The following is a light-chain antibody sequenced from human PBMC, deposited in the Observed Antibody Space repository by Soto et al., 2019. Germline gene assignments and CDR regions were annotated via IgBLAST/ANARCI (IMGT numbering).Light chain of an antibody. CDR1: QSIVTY. J-gene: IGKJ1*01. V-gene: IGKV1-39*01. CDR3: QQSYSTPPWT. CDR2: AAS. Sequence: DIQMTQSPSSLSASVGDRVTITCRASQSIVTYLNWYLQKPGKAPKLLIYAASNLQSGVPSRFSGSGSGTDFTITISSLQPEDFATYFCQQSYSTPPWTFGQGTKVEIK.